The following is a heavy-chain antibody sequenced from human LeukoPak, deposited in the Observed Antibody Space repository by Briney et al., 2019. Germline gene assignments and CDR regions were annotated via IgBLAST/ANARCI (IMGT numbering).Heavy chain of an antibody. V-gene: IGHV3-74*01. CDR3: ARDGYQVPTTFGTFDP. J-gene: IGHJ5*02. CDR1: GFTFKLYW. CDR2: INDVGSDT. Sequence: PGGSLRLSCAISGFTFKLYWMHWVRQAPGKGPVWVSRINDVGSDTTYADSVKGRFTISRDDAKNSLYLQMNTLRAEDTAVYYCARDGYQVPTTFGTFDPWGQGTLVTVSS. D-gene: IGHD3-3*01.